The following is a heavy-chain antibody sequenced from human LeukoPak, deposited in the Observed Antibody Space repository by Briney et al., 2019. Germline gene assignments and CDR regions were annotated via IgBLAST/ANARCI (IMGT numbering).Heavy chain of an antibody. CDR2: ISGSGDST. CDR1: RFTFSSYA. Sequence: GGSLRLSCAASRFTFSSYAMSLVRQAPGKGLEWVSDISGSGDSTHYAESVKGRFTISRDNPKNTLYLQMNSLRAEDTAVYYCAKAGTIFPYYGMDVWGQGTTVTVSS. D-gene: IGHD3-3*01. V-gene: IGHV3-23*01. J-gene: IGHJ6*02. CDR3: AKAGTIFPYYGMDV.